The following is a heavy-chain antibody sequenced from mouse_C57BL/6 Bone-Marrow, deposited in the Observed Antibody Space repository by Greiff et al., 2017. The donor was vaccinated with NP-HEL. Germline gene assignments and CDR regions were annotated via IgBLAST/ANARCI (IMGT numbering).Heavy chain of an antibody. V-gene: IGHV1-76*01. CDR2: IYPGSGNT. Sequence: VKLMESGAELVRPGASVKLSCKASGYTFTDYYINWVKQRPGQGLEWIARIYPGSGNTYYNEKFKGKATLTAEKSSSTAYMQLSSLTSEDSAVYFCARRGFAYWGQGTLVTVSA. J-gene: IGHJ3*01. CDR1: GYTFTDYY. CDR3: ARRGFAY.